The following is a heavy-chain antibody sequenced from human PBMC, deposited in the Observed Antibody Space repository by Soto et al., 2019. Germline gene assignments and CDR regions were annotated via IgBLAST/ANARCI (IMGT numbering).Heavy chain of an antibody. CDR1: GGTFSSYA. J-gene: IGHJ6*02. CDR3: ARRVVGATDYYYYYGMDV. D-gene: IGHD1-26*01. CDR2: IIPIFGTA. V-gene: IGHV1-69*12. Sequence: QVQLVQSGAEVKKPGSSVKVSCKASGGTFSSYAISWVRQAPGQGLEWMGGIIPIFGTANYAQKFQGRVTITADESTSTAYMELSSLRSEDTAVYYCARRVVGATDYYYYYGMDVWGQGTTVTVSS.